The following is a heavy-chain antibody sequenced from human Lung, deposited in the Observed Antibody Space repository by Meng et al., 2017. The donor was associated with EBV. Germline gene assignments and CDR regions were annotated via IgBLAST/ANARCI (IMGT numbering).Heavy chain of an antibody. D-gene: IGHD3-10*01. J-gene: IGHJ4*02. Sequence: HVQLQESGPGLVKSSDTLSLTCTVSGGSVSSGGYYWSWIRQPPGKGLEWIGHIYYSGSTNYSPSLKSRVTMSIDTSKNQFSLKLYSVTAADTAVYYCARENRDHYGTSDSWGQGTLVTVSS. CDR3: ARENRDHYGTSDS. V-gene: IGHV4-61*08. CDR2: IYYSGST. CDR1: GGSVSSGGYY.